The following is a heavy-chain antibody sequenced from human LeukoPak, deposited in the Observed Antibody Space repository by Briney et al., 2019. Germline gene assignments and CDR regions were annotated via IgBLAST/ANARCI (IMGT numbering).Heavy chain of an antibody. V-gene: IGHV3-23*01. Sequence: PGGSLRLSCAVSGITLSNYGMAWVRQAPGKGLEWVASLSACGGGTSYADSVRGRFSISRDNAENTLYLQMNSLRAEDTAVCFCAKRGVVIRVILVGFHKEAYYFDSWGQGVLVTVSS. D-gene: IGHD3-22*01. J-gene: IGHJ4*02. CDR2: LSACGGGT. CDR1: GITLSNYG. CDR3: AKRGVVIRVILVGFHKEAYYFDS.